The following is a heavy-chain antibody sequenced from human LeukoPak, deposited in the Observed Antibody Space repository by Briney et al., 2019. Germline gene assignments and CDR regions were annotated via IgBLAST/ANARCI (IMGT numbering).Heavy chain of an antibody. J-gene: IGHJ6*02. V-gene: IGHV3-74*01. CDR3: VREGASGYYYAMDV. CDR2: IKSDGSST. Sequence: GGSLRLSCAASGFTFSSYWMHWVRQAPGKGLVWVSCIKSDGSSTSYADSVKGRFTISRDNAKNTLYLQMNSLRAEDTAVYYCVREGASGYYYAMDVWGQGTTVTVSS. D-gene: IGHD4/OR15-4a*01. CDR1: GFTFSSYW.